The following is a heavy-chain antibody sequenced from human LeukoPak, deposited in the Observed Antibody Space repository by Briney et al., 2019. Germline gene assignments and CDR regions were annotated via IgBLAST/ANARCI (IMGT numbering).Heavy chain of an antibody. V-gene: IGHV3-23*01. Sequence: GGSLRLSCVVSGFMFNSYAMSWVRQAPGKGLEWVSSISGSGGSTYYADSVKGRFTISRDNSKNTLYLQMNSLRAEDTAVYYCARGPSGYHNTGGQGTLVTVSS. J-gene: IGHJ4*02. D-gene: IGHD5-12*01. CDR2: ISGSGGST. CDR3: ARGPSGYHNT. CDR1: GFMFNSYA.